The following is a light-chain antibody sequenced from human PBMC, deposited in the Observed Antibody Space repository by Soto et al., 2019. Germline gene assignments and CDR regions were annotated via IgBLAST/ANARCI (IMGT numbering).Light chain of an antibody. J-gene: IGKJ3*01. CDR2: WAS. V-gene: IGKV4-1*01. CDR3: QQFYSAPFT. Sequence: DNVMTQIPDSLAVSLGERATIKCKSSQSIFYSSYNKSCLAWYQQKSGQSPKLLISWASSRQSGVPDRFSGSGSGTDFTLTISSLQAEDVAVYYCQQFYSAPFTFGPGTKVDIK. CDR1: QSIFYSSYNKSC.